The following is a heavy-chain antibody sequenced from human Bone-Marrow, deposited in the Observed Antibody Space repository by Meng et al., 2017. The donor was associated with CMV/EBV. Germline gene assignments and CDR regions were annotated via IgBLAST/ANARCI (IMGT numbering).Heavy chain of an antibody. CDR3: ARVYDYDYVWGSYRQDWYFDL. Sequence: VHVQESGPGLVKPSQTLSLTCTVSGGSISSGDYYWSWIRQPPGKGLEWIGYIYYSGSTYYNPSLKSRVTISVDTSKNQFSLKLSSVTAADTAVYYCARVYDYDYVWGSYRQDWYFDLWGRGTLVTVSS. CDR1: GGSISSGDYY. J-gene: IGHJ2*01. D-gene: IGHD3-16*02. CDR2: IYYSGST. V-gene: IGHV4-30-4*08.